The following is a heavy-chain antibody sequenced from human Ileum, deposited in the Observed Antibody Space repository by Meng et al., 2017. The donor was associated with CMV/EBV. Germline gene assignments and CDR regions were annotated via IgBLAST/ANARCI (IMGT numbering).Heavy chain of an antibody. CDR3: ARDKFEGGYSSGWFGY. V-gene: IGHV3-53*01. CDR2: LYSDGRT. Sequence: SGFIVINNYMSWVRQSPGKGLEWVSVLYSDGRTYYADAVAGRFTISRDYSRNTIYLQMNNLRAEDTAVYYCARDKFEGGYSSGWFGYWGQGALVTVSS. CDR1: GFIVINNY. D-gene: IGHD6-19*01. J-gene: IGHJ4*02.